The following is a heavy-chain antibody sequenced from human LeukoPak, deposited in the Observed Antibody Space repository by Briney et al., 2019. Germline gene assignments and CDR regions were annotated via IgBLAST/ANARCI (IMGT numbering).Heavy chain of an antibody. J-gene: IGHJ4*02. V-gene: IGHV4-39*01. CDR2: LYYSGST. D-gene: IGHD4-23*01. CDR3: ANSANYGGNSGFFDY. Sequence: SETLSLTCTVSGGSISSSSYYWGWIRQPPGKGLEWIGSLYYSGSTHYNPSLKSRVTISADTSKNQFSLKLSSVTAADTAVYYCANSANYGGNSGFFDYWGQGTLVTVSS. CDR1: GGSISSSSYY.